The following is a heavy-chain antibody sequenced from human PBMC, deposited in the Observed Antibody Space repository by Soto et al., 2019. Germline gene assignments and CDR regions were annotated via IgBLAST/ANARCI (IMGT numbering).Heavy chain of an antibody. Sequence: GPSVKVSCKASGYTFTSYDINWVRQATGQGLEWMGWMNPNSGNTGYAQKFQGRVTMTRNTSISTAYMELSSLRSEDTAVYYCARGRKKRFLEWLLQPHDAFDIWGQGTMVTVSS. CDR3: ARGRKKRFLEWLLQPHDAFDI. D-gene: IGHD3-3*01. CDR1: GYTFTSYD. V-gene: IGHV1-8*01. CDR2: MNPNSGNT. J-gene: IGHJ3*02.